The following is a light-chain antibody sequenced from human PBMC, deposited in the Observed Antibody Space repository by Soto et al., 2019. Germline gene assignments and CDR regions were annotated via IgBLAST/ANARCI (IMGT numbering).Light chain of an antibody. CDR1: TGAVTSGYY. CDR2: SIN. Sequence: QAVVTQEPSLTVSPGETVTLTCASSTGAVTSGYYPNWFQQKPGQAPRPLIYSINNKHSWTPARFSGSLLGDKAALTLSGVQPEDEDEYYCLIYYDGAQVFGGGTKVTVL. CDR3: LIYYDGAQV. V-gene: IGLV7-43*01. J-gene: IGLJ3*02.